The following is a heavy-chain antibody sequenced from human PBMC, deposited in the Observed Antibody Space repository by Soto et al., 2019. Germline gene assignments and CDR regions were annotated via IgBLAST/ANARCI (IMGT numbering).Heavy chain of an antibody. J-gene: IGHJ1*01. CDR1: GGSISSYY. D-gene: IGHD3-22*01. V-gene: IGHV4-59*01. Sequence: SETLSLTCTVSGGSISSYYWSWIRQPPGKGLEWIGYIYYSGSTNYNPSLKSRVTISVDTSKNQFSLKLSSVTAADTAVYYCARGYYDSRGVRSFQHWGQGTLVTVSS. CDR3: ARGYYDSRGVRSFQH. CDR2: IYYSGST.